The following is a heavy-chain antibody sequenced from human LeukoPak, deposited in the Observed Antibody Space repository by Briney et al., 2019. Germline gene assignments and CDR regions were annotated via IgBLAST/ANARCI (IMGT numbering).Heavy chain of an antibody. V-gene: IGHV4-4*07. Sequence: SETLSLTCTVSGGSISSYYWSWIRQPAGKGLEWIGRIYTSGSTNYNPSLKSRVTMSVDTSKNQFSLKLSSVTAADTAVYYCARGGIAAAGTGPPFDPWGQGTLVTVSS. CDR2: IYTSGST. D-gene: IGHD6-13*01. CDR1: GGSISSYY. CDR3: ARGGIAAAGTGPPFDP. J-gene: IGHJ5*02.